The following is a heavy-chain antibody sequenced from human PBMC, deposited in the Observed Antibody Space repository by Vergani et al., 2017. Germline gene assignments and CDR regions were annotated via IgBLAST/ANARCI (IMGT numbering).Heavy chain of an antibody. J-gene: IGHJ6*02. CDR1: DYSIMTNPY. V-gene: IGHV4-38-2*01. Sequence: QVQLQESGPGLVKPSETLTLTCDVSDYSIMTNPYWGWFRQSPGKGLEWIGCIHHSVDTHYNSSLKSRVSISIVSSSKFSLSLTSVTAADTAIYSCARHRGSGGFFPSSYFYGMDVWGHGTTVTVSS. D-gene: IGHD3-10*01. CDR2: IHHSVDT. CDR3: ARHRGSGGFFPSSYFYGMDV.